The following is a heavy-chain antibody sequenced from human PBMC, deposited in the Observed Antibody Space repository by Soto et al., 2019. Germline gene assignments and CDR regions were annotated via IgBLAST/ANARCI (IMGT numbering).Heavy chain of an antibody. CDR1: GGTFSSYA. D-gene: IGHD2-15*01. CDR3: ARAPIRLCSGDNCYSGLDS. CDR2: IIPIFNKV. Sequence: QVQLVQSGAEVKKPGSSLKVSCKSSGGTFSSYAISWVRQAPGQGLEWLGGIIPIFNKVNYAQKSQGRVTLTADDSTSTAYMELCSLRSDDTAVYYCARAPIRLCSGDNCYSGLDSWGQGTLVIVSS. V-gene: IGHV1-69*12. J-gene: IGHJ4*02.